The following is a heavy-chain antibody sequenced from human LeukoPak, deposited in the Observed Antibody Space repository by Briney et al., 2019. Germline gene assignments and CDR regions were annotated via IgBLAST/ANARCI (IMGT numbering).Heavy chain of an antibody. CDR3: ARHDTAMATDYGMDV. CDR1: GLTGSHNY. CDR2: IHTSGDT. J-gene: IGHJ6*02. V-gene: IGHV3-53*01. D-gene: IGHD5-18*01. Sequence: GGSLRLSCAAFGLTGSHNYVSWVRQAPGKGLEWVSAIHTSGDTCYADSVKGRFTISRDNAKNSLYLQMNSLRAEDTAVYYCARHDTAMATDYGMDVWGQGTTVTVSS.